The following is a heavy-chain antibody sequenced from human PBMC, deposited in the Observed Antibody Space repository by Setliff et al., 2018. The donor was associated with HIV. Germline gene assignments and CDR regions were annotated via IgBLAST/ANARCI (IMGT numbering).Heavy chain of an antibody. V-gene: IGHV3-30*02. D-gene: IGHD3-22*01. CDR1: GFTFSSYG. CDR3: AKIQNPQGYYYDSSGYYPHPGSPDY. CDR2: IRYDGSNK. J-gene: IGHJ4*02. Sequence: GGSLRLSCAASGFTFSSYGMHWVRQAPGKGLEWVAFIRYDGSNKYYADSVKGRFTLSRDNSKNTLYLQMNSLRAEDTAVYYCAKIQNPQGYYYDSSGYYPHPGSPDYWGQGTLVTVSS.